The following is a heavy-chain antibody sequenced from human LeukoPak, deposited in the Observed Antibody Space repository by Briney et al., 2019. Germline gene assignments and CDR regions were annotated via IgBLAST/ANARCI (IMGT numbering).Heavy chain of an antibody. CDR1: GSTFSSYW. CDR3: ASKGDYGGDLDY. V-gene: IGHV3-74*01. Sequence: PGGSLRLSCAASGSTFSSYWMHWVRQAPGKGLVWVSRINSDGSSTSYADSVKGRFTISRDNAKNTLYLQMNSLRAEDTAVYYCASKGDYGGDLDYWGQGTLVTVSS. D-gene: IGHD4-23*01. J-gene: IGHJ4*02. CDR2: INSDGSST.